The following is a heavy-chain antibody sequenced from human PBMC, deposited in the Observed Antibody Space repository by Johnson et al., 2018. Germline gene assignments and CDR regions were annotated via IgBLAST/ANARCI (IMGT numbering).Heavy chain of an antibody. Sequence: VQLQESGGGLVQPGGSLRLSCAASGFTFSSYAMSWVRQAPGKGLEWVSVISGSGGSTYYADSVKGRFTISRDNAKNSLYLQMNSLRAEDTAVYYCARSQAVQHWGQGTLVTVSA. V-gene: IGHV3-23*01. CDR1: GFTFSSYA. J-gene: IGHJ1*01. CDR3: ARSQAVQH. CDR2: ISGSGGST.